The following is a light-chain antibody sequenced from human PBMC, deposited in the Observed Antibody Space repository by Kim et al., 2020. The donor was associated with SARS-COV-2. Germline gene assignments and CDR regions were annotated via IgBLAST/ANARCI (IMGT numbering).Light chain of an antibody. CDR2: AAS. V-gene: IGKV1-8*01. CDR3: QHYYTYPLT. J-gene: IGKJ4*01. Sequence: ESTGDRVTIPSRASQDIITYLAWYQQKPGKAPKLLIYAASTLQDGVPSRFSGSGSGTDFTLTISCLQSEDFATYYCQHYYTYPLTFGGGTKVDIK. CDR1: QDIITY.